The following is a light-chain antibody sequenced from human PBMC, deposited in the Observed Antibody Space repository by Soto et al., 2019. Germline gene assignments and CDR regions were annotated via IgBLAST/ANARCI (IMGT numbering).Light chain of an antibody. Sequence: DIQMTQSPSTLSASVGDRVTITCRASQSISSWWAWYQQKPGKAPKLLIYKASSLESGVPSRFSGSGSGTKFTLTIINLQPDDFAAYYCQQYNSPWTFGQGTKVEIK. CDR3: QQYNSPWT. J-gene: IGKJ1*01. CDR2: KAS. CDR1: QSISSW. V-gene: IGKV1-5*03.